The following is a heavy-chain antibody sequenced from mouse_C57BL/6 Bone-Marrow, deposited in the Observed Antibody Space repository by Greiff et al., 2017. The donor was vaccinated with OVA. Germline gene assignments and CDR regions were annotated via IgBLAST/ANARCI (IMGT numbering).Heavy chain of an antibody. CDR2: IWSGGST. CDR1: GFSLTSYG. D-gene: IGHD4-1*01. J-gene: IGHJ2*01. V-gene: IGHV2-2*01. Sequence: QVQLKESGPGLVQPSQSLSITCTVSGFSLTSYGVHWVRQSPGKGLEWLGVIWSGGSTDYNAAFISRLSISKDNSKSQVFFKMNSLQADDTAIYYCARKLWDGYYFDYWGQGTTLTVSS. CDR3: ARKLWDGYYFDY.